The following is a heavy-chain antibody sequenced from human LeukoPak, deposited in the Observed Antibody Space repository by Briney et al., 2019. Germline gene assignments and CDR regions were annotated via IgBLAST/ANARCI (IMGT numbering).Heavy chain of an antibody. Sequence: RPGGSLRLSCSASGFIFSTYWMSWVRQAPGKGLEWVANIKQDGSEKHYVDSVKGRFTISRDNAKNSLYLQMNSLRVEDTAVYYCARTLGAGSTFDYWGQGTLVTVSS. CDR3: ARTLGAGSTFDY. D-gene: IGHD1-1*01. V-gene: IGHV3-7*01. CDR1: GFIFSTYW. J-gene: IGHJ4*02. CDR2: IKQDGSEK.